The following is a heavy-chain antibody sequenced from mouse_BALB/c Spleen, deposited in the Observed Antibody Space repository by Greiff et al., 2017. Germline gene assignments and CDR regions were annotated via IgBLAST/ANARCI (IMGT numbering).Heavy chain of an antibody. CDR1: GYSITSGYY. CDR3: AVYYRYDTYYAMDY. D-gene: IGHD2-14*01. J-gene: IGHJ4*01. V-gene: IGHV3-6*02. Sequence: DVQLQESGPGLVKPSQSLSLTCSVTGYSITSGYYWNWIRQFPGNKLEWMGYISYDGSNNYNPSLKNRISITRDTSKNQFFLKLNSVTTEDTATYYCAVYYRYDTYYAMDYWGQGTSVTVSS. CDR2: ISYDGSN.